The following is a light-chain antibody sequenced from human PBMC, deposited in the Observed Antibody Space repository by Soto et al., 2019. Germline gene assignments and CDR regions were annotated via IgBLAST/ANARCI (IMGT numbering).Light chain of an antibody. CDR2: AAS. Sequence: DIQMTQSPSSLSASVGDRVTITCRASQSISSYLAWYQQKPGKVPKLLIYAASTVQSGVPSRFSGSGSGTDFTLTISSLQPEDVATYYCQKYNSAPRTFGQGTKVDIK. V-gene: IGKV1-27*01. CDR3: QKYNSAPRT. CDR1: QSISSY. J-gene: IGKJ1*01.